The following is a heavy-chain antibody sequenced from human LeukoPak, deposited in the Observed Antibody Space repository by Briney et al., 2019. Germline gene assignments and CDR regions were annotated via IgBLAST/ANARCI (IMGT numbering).Heavy chain of an antibody. Sequence: ASVKASCKASGYTFTSYDINWVRQATGQGLEWMGWMNPNSGNTGYAQKFQGRVTMTRNTSISTAYMELSSLRSEDTAVYYCATGLSRYVWGSYRDPTRPYWGQGTLVTVSS. D-gene: IGHD3-16*02. CDR3: ATGLSRYVWGSYRDPTRPY. V-gene: IGHV1-8*01. CDR2: MNPNSGNT. CDR1: GYTFTSYD. J-gene: IGHJ4*02.